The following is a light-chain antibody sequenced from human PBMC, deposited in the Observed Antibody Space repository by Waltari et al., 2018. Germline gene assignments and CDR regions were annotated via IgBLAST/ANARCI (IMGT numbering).Light chain of an antibody. V-gene: IGKV3-20*01. J-gene: IGKJ3*01. CDR1: QSLSNRL. Sequence: EIVLTQSPDTLSLSPGERATLSCRASQSLSNRLLAWYQLKPGQAPSLLIDGASRRATGIPDRICGSRSGTDFTFSISRLEPEDFAVDYCPQYDRSFPFGPGTKVDIK. CDR2: GAS. CDR3: PQYDRSFP.